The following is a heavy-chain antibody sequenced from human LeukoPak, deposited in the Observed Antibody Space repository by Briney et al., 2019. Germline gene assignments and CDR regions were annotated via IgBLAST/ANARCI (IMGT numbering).Heavy chain of an antibody. D-gene: IGHD3-22*01. Sequence: GGSLRLSCAVSGITLSNYGMSWVRQAPGKGLEWVAGISDSGGSTSYADSVKGRFTISRDNPKNTLYLQMNSLRAEDTAVYFCAKRGVVIRVILVGFHKAAYYFDSWGQGALVTVSS. J-gene: IGHJ4*02. CDR3: AKRGVVIRVILVGFHKAAYYFDS. V-gene: IGHV3-23*01. CDR2: ISDSGGST. CDR1: GITLSNYG.